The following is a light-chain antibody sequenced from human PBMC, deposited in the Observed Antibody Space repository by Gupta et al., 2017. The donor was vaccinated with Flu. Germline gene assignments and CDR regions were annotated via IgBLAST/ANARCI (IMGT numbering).Light chain of an antibody. Sequence: DIQMTQSPSTLSASVGDRVTITCRASQSISSCLSWYQQKPGNAPKLLIYKASSLESGVPSRFSGSGSGKEFTITISSLQPDDFATYYCQQYNSYSYTFGQGTKLEIK. V-gene: IGKV1-5*03. CDR1: QSISSC. J-gene: IGKJ2*01. CDR3: QQYNSYSYT. CDR2: KAS.